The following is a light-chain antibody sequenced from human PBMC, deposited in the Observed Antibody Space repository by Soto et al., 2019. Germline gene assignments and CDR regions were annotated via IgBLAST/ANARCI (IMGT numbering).Light chain of an antibody. CDR3: QQYNSYPWT. CDR2: KAS. J-gene: IGKJ1*01. V-gene: IGKV1-5*03. Sequence: IQMTRSPSTLSASVGDRVTFTCRASQTISTWLAWYQQKPGEAPKLLIYKASTLEVGVPSRFSGSGSGTDFTLTINTLQPADFATYYCQQYNSYPWTFGQGTKV. CDR1: QTISTW.